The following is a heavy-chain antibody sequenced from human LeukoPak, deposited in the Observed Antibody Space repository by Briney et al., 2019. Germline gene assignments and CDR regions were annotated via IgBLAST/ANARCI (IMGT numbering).Heavy chain of an antibody. CDR3: AKSLGYYDFWSGYILTGEYYYYGMDV. D-gene: IGHD3-3*01. CDR1: GFTFSSYA. J-gene: IGHJ6*02. CDR2: ISYDGSNK. V-gene: IGHV3-30-3*02. Sequence: GSLRLSCAASGFTFSSYAMHWVRRAPGKGLEWVAVISYDGSNKYYADSVKGRFTISRDNSKNTLYLQMNSLRAEDTAVYYCAKSLGYYDFWSGYILTGEYYYYGMDVWGQGTTVTVSS.